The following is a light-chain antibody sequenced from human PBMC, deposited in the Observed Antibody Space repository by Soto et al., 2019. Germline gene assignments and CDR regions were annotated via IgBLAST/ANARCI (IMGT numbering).Light chain of an antibody. CDR2: GNS. CDR1: SSNIGAGYD. V-gene: IGLV1-40*01. CDR3: QSYDSGLSGSRV. Sequence: QSVLAQPPSVSGVPGQRVTISCTGSSSNIGAGYDVHWYQQLPGTAPKLLIYGNSNRPSGVPDRFSGSKSGTSASLAITGLQTEDEADYYCQSYDSGLSGSRVFGTGTKVTVL. J-gene: IGLJ1*01.